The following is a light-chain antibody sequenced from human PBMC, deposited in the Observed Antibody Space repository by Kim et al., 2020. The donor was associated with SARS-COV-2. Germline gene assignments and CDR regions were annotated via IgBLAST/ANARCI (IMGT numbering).Light chain of an antibody. J-gene: IGLJ3*02. CDR1: TGGVTSGYY. CDR3: LLPYGGVRRV. Sequence: QAVVTQEPSLTVSPGGTVTLTCGSSTGGVTSGYYPYWFQQKPGQAPRTLIYDTIIKQSWTPARFSGSLLGGKAALTVSGAQPEDEADYYCLLPYGGVRRVFGGGTKVTVL. CDR2: DTI. V-gene: IGLV7-46*01.